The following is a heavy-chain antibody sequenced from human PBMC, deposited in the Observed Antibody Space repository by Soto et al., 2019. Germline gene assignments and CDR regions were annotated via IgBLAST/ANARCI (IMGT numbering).Heavy chain of an antibody. Sequence: ASVQVSCKASGYNFTSYYMHWVRQAPGQRLAWKGWIHAGNGNTKYSQKFQGRVTITRGTAASIAYMELSSLISEDTAVYYCARDVGFIDYWGQGTLVTVAS. CDR2: IHAGNGNT. CDR3: ARDVGFIDY. CDR1: GYNFTSYY. J-gene: IGHJ4*02. D-gene: IGHD3-10*01. V-gene: IGHV1-3*01.